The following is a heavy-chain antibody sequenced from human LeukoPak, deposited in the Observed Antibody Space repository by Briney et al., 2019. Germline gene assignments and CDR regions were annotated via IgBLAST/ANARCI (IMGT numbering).Heavy chain of an antibody. CDR1: AFTFSSYC. CDR2: IDQDGSEK. J-gene: IGHJ3*02. V-gene: IGHV3-7*03. Sequence: GGSLRLSCAASAFTFSSYCMSWVRQAPGDGLEWVANIDQDGSEKYYVESMKGRITIYRDTAKNSLYLQRNSLTGEVTAVYYCARHYFSYSRGSWAFDIWGEGTMVTVSS. D-gene: IGHD3-22*01. CDR3: ARHYFSYSRGSWAFDI.